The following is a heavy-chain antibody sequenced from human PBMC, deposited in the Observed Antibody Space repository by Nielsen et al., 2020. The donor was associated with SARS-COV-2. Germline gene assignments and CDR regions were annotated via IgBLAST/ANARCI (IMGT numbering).Heavy chain of an antibody. CDR1: GYTFTSYC. CDR2: INPSGGST. Sequence: ASVQVSCQASGYTFTSYCMHWVRQAPGQGLEWMGIINPSGGSTSYAQKFQGRVTMTRDTSTSTVYMDLGSLRSEDTAVYYCAREQWLVPNGYFDYWGQGTLVTVSS. V-gene: IGHV1-46*01. CDR3: AREQWLVPNGYFDY. D-gene: IGHD6-19*01. J-gene: IGHJ4*02.